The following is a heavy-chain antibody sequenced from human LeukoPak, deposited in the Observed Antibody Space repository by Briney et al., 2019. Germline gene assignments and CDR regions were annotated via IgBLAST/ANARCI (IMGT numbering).Heavy chain of an antibody. CDR3: AKDFLYDFWSGYPGYYMDV. D-gene: IGHD3-3*01. CDR1: GFTFSSYA. CDR2: ISGSGGST. Sequence: GGSLRLSCAASGFTFSSYAMSWVRQAPGKGLEWVSAISGSGGSTYYADSVKGRFTISRDNSKNTLYLQMNSLRAEDTAVYYCAKDFLYDFWSGYPGYYMDVWGKGTTVTVSS. J-gene: IGHJ6*03. V-gene: IGHV3-23*01.